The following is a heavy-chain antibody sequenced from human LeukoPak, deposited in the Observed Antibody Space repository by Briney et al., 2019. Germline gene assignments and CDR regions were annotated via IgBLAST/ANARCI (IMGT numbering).Heavy chain of an antibody. CDR1: GYTFTGYY. Sequence: ASVKVSCKASGYTFTGYYMHWVRQAPGQGLEWTGWINPNSGGTNYAQKFQGRVTMTRDTSISTAYMELSRLRSDDTAVYYCATYYYDSSGYYYIDYWGQGTLVTVSS. CDR3: ATYYYDSSGYYYIDY. CDR2: INPNSGGT. V-gene: IGHV1-2*02. D-gene: IGHD3-22*01. J-gene: IGHJ4*02.